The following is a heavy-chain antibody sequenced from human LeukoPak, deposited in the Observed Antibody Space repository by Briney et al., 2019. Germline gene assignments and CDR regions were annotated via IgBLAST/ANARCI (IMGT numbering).Heavy chain of an antibody. V-gene: IGHV5-51*01. CDR3: ARSATTELDYFDY. CDR2: IYPGDSDT. J-gene: IGHJ4*02. CDR1: GYSFTSYW. Sequence: GESLKISCKGSGYSFTSYWIGWVRQMPGKGLEWMGIIYPGDSDTRYSSSFQGQVTISADKSISTAYLQWSSLKASDTAMYYCARSATTELDYFDYWGQGTLVTVSS. D-gene: IGHD1-1*01.